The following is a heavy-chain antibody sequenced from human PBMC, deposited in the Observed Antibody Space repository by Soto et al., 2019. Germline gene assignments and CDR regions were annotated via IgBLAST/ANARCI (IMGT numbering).Heavy chain of an antibody. CDR1: GFIFSNYG. Sequence: QVQLVESGGGVVQPGRSLRLSCAASGFIFSNYGMHWVRQAPGKGLEWVAVISFDTNNKYYADSVKGRFTISRDNSKNTLFLQMNSLRADDTAVYYCAKARVIFGVVISSDYYYDMNVWGQGTTVTVS. CDR3: AKARVIFGVVISSDYYYDMNV. V-gene: IGHV3-30*18. J-gene: IGHJ6*02. CDR2: ISFDTNNK. D-gene: IGHD3-3*01.